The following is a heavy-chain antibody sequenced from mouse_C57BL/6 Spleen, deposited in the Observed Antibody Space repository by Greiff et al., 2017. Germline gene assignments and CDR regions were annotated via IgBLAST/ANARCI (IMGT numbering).Heavy chain of an antibody. CDR3: ARRGYTTVVATNYYAMDY. J-gene: IGHJ4*01. CDR1: GFTFSDYG. V-gene: IGHV5-17*01. Sequence: EVKLVESGGGLVKPGGSLKLSCAASGFTFSDYGMHWVRQAPEKGLEWVAYISSGSSTIYYADTVKGRFTISRDNAKNTLFLQMTSLRSEDTAMYYCARRGYTTVVATNYYAMDYWGQGTSVTVSS. D-gene: IGHD1-1*01. CDR2: ISSGSSTI.